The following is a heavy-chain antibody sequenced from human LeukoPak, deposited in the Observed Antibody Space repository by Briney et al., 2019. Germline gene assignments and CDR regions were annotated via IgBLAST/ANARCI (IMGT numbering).Heavy chain of an antibody. Sequence: ASVKVSCKASGYTFTGYYMHWVRQAPGQGLEGMGWINPNSGGTNYAQKFQGRVTMTRDTSISTAYMEQSRLRSDDTAVYYCARVPSVTTSAYYYYYMDVWGKGTTVTVPS. CDR1: GYTFTGYY. D-gene: IGHD4-11*01. V-gene: IGHV1-2*02. CDR2: INPNSGGT. J-gene: IGHJ6*03. CDR3: ARVPSVTTSAYYYYYMDV.